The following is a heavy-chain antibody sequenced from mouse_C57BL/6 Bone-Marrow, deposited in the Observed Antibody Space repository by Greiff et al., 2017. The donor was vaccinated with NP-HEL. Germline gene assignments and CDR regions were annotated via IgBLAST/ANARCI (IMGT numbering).Heavy chain of an antibody. CDR3: ASDLYYYGSSPWFAY. D-gene: IGHD1-1*01. Sequence: VQGVESGPGLVAPSQSLSITCTVSGFSLTSYGVDWVRQSPGKGLEWLGVIWGVGSTNYNSALKSRLSISKDNSKSQVFLKMNSLQTDDTAMYYCASDLYYYGSSPWFAYWGQGTLVTVSA. J-gene: IGHJ3*01. CDR1: GFSLTSYG. V-gene: IGHV2-6*01. CDR2: IWGVGST.